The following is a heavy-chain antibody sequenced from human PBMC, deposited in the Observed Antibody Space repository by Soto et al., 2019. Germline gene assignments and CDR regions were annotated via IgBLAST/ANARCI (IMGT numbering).Heavy chain of an antibody. Sequence: PSETLSLTCTVSGGSISRSGYFWSWIRQHPGKGLEWIGYIYDSGSTYYNPSLKSRVSLSVDTSKNQFSLNLTSVTAADTAMYYYARSSRSYFDYWGQGTLVTVSS. J-gene: IGHJ4*02. CDR2: IYDSGST. V-gene: IGHV4-31*03. CDR3: ARSSRSYFDY. CDR1: GGSISRSGYF.